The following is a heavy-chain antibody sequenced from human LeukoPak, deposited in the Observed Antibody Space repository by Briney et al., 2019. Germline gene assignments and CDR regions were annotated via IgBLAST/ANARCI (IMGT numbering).Heavy chain of an antibody. D-gene: IGHD6-19*01. CDR3: ARTVATPPDYRDDY. V-gene: IGHV4-59*12. J-gene: IGHJ4*02. Sequence: SETLSLTCTVSGGSISSYYWSWIRQPPGKGLEWIGYIYYSGSTNYNPSLKSRVTISVDTSKNQFSLKLSSVTAADTAVYYCARTVATPPDYRDDYWGQGTLVTVSS. CDR2: IYYSGST. CDR1: GGSISSYY.